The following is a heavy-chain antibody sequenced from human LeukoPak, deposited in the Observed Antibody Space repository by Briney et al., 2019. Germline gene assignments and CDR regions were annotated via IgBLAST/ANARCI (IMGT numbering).Heavy chain of an antibody. CDR1: GGSISSYH. CDR3: ARRGRMGGIDY. D-gene: IGHD2-15*01. J-gene: IGHJ4*02. CDR2: IYYSGST. V-gene: IGHV4-59*08. Sequence: SETLSLTCTVSGGSISSYHWSWIRQPPGKGLEWIGYIYYSGSTNYNPSLKSRVTISVDTSKNQFSLKLSSVTAADTAVYYCARRGRMGGIDYWGQGTLVTVSS.